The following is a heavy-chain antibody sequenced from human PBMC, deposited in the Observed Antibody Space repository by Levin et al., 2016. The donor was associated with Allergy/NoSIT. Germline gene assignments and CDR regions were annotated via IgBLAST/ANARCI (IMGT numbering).Heavy chain of an antibody. D-gene: IGHD3-22*01. V-gene: IGHV3-23*01. J-gene: IGHJ4*02. Sequence: GESLKISCAVSGFGFSIYAMTWVRQAPGKGLEWVSAISGSGDKTYYADSVKGRFTISRDNAKNTLYLQMNSLRAEDTAVYYCVRPMTYYYESTNYLDYWGQGTLVTVSS. CDR2: ISGSGDKT. CDR3: VRPMTYYYESTNYLDY. CDR1: GFGFSIYA.